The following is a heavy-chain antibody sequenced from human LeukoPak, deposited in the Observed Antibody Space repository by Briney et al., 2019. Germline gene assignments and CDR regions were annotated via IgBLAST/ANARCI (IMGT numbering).Heavy chain of an antibody. D-gene: IGHD4-17*01. CDR1: GYTFTSYG. J-gene: IGHJ6*03. CDR2: ISAYNSNT. V-gene: IGHV1-18*01. Sequence: GASVKLSCKASGYTFTSYGISWVRQAPGQGLEWLGWISAYNSNTNYAHKLQCRVTITTDKSTSTAYMELRSLRSDDTAVYYCARAGGDGDYAYYYYYMDVWGKGTTVTVSS. CDR3: ARAGGDGDYAYYYYYMDV.